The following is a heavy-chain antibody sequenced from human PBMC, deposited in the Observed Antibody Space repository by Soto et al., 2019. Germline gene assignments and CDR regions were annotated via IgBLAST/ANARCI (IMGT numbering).Heavy chain of an antibody. CDR1: NYSISSGYY. V-gene: IGHV4-38-2*02. D-gene: IGHD1-26*01. CDR3: ARVALGPRDD. Sequence: SETLSLTCTVSNYSISSGYYWGWIRQSPGEGLEWIVSMYHSGTTYYNPSLKSRVIISVDTSKNQFSLKLTSVTSADTAVYCCARVALGPRDDWGQGTLVTVS. CDR2: MYHSGTT. J-gene: IGHJ4*02.